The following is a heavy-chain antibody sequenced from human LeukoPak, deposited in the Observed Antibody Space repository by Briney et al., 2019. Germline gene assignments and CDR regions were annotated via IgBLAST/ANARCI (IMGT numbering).Heavy chain of an antibody. D-gene: IGHD6-13*01. J-gene: IGHJ4*02. CDR1: GFTFSSYG. CDR2: IRYDGSNK. V-gene: IGHV3-30*02. Sequence: PGGSLRLSCAAPGFTFSSYGMHWVRQAPGKGLERVAFIRYDGSNKYYADSVKGRFTISRDNSKNTLYLQMNSLRAEDTAVYYCAKFLPLGTKPGIAAAGTVYYFDYWGQGTLVTVSS. CDR3: AKFLPLGTKPGIAAAGTVYYFDY.